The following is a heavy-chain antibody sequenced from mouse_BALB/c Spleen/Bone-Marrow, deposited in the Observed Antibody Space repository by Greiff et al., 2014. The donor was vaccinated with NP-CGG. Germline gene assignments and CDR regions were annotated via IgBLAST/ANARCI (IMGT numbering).Heavy chain of an antibody. J-gene: IGHJ2*01. CDR1: GFTFGSFG. CDR2: ISSGSSTI. CDR3: ARLRGYYGYFDY. Sequence: EVQRVESGGGLVQPGGSRKLSCAASGFTFGSFGMHWVRQAPEKGLEWVAYISSGSSTIYYADTVKGRFTISRDNPKNTLFLQMTSLRSEDTAMYYCARLRGYYGYFDYWGQGTTLTVSS. V-gene: IGHV5-17*02. D-gene: IGHD1-1*01.